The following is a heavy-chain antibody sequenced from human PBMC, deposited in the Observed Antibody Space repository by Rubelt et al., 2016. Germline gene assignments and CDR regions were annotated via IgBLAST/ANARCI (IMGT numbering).Heavy chain of an antibody. Sequence: QVQLVQSGAEVKKPGASVKVSCTASGYTFTDYYMHWVRQAPGQGVEWMGWIYPKHGETKSAQRLQGRVTMTRETSISTVSMELGRLTSDDTAVYYCVRENWYYDNWGQGTLVTVSS. V-gene: IGHV1-2*02. CDR2: IYPKHGET. J-gene: IGHJ4*02. CDR3: VRENWYYDN. D-gene: IGHD1-7*01. CDR1: GYTFTDYY.